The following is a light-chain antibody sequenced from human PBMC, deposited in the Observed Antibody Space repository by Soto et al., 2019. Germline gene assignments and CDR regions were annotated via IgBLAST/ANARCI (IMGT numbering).Light chain of an antibody. J-gene: IGLJ2*01. Sequence: QSVLTPPASVSGSPGESITISCTGTSSDVGTYNLVTWYQQHPGRVPKLILYEGNKRPSGASSRFSASKSGNTASLTISGLQAEDEADYFCCSYAPSRTLLFGGGTKVTVL. CDR3: CSYAPSRTLL. CDR2: EGN. CDR1: SSDVGTYNL. V-gene: IGLV2-23*01.